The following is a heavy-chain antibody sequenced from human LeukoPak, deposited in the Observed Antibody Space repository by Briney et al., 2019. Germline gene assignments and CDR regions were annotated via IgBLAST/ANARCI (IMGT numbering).Heavy chain of an antibody. Sequence: SGGSLRLSCAASGFTFSSYAMHWVRQAPGKGLEWVAVISYDGSNKYYADSVKGRFTISRDNSKNTLYLQMNSLRAEDTAVYYCARDGYYYDSSGPYDAFDIWGQGTMVTVSS. CDR3: ARDGYYYDSSGPYDAFDI. D-gene: IGHD3-22*01. V-gene: IGHV3-30*04. J-gene: IGHJ3*02. CDR2: ISYDGSNK. CDR1: GFTFSSYA.